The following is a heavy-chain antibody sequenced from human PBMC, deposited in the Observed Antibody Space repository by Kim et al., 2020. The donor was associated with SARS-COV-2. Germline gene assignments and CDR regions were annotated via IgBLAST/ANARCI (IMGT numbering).Heavy chain of an antibody. V-gene: IGHV4-30-2*04. CDR3: ARGATSNFDY. Sequence: STYHNPSLKSRVTISVDTSKNQFSLKLSSVTAADTAVYYCARGATSNFDYWGQGTLVTVSS. D-gene: IGHD5-12*01. CDR2: ST. J-gene: IGHJ4*02.